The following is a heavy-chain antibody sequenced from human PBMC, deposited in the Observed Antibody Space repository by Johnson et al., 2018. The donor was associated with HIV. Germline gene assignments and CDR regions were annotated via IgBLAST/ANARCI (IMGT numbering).Heavy chain of an antibody. J-gene: IGHJ3*02. CDR1: GFTFSSYG. CDR2: IRYDGSNK. Sequence: VQLVESGGGLIHPGGSLRLSCAASGFTFSSYGMHWVRQAPGKGLEWVAFIRYDGSNKYYADSVKGLFTISRDNSKNTLYLQMNSLRAEDTAGYYCAKDMRSLAYYYDSSGYNAFDIWGQGTMVTVSS. CDR3: AKDMRSLAYYYDSSGYNAFDI. D-gene: IGHD3-22*01. V-gene: IGHV3-30*02.